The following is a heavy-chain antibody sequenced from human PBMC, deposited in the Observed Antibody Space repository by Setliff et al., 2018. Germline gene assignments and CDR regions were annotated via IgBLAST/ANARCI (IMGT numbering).Heavy chain of an antibody. V-gene: IGHV5-51*01. Sequence: GESLKISCKGSGYTFTNYWIAWVRQMHGKGLEYMGIIYPADSDTTYSPSFQGQVTISADKSINTAYLQWSSLKASDTAIYYCARVGPLTDDAFDIWGQGTMVTVSS. D-gene: IGHD1-26*01. J-gene: IGHJ3*02. CDR2: IYPADSDT. CDR3: ARVGPLTDDAFDI. CDR1: GYTFTNYW.